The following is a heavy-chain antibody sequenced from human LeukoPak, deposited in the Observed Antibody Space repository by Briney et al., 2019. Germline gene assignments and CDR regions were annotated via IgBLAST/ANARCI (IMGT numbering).Heavy chain of an antibody. D-gene: IGHD2-15*01. Sequence: ASVKVSCKASGYTFTGYYIHWVRQAPGQGLEWMGWVNPNSGGTNSAQKFQGRVTMTRDTSISTAYMELTGLRSDDTAVYYCATYLGYCSGGSCRNWYFDLWGRGTMLRVSS. V-gene: IGHV1-2*02. CDR3: ATYLGYCSGGSCRNWYFDL. CDR1: GYTFTGYY. J-gene: IGHJ2*01. CDR2: VNPNSGGT.